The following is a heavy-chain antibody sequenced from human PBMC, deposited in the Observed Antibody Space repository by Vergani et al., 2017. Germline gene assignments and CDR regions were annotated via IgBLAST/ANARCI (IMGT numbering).Heavy chain of an antibody. V-gene: IGHV3-23*01. J-gene: IGHJ1*01. CDR2: ISGSGGST. D-gene: IGHD2-21*01. CDR3: AKELLAYCGGECYSEPEYFQH. CDR1: GFTFSSYA. Sequence: EVQLLESGGGLVQPGGSLRLSCAASGFTFSSYAMSWVRQAPGKGLEWVSAISGSGGSTYYAESVKGRFTISRDNSKNTLYLQMNSLRAEDTAVYYCAKELLAYCGGECYSEPEYFQHWGQGTLVTVSS.